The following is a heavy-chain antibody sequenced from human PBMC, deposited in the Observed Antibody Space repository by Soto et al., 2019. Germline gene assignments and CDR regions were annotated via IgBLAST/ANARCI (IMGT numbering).Heavy chain of an antibody. CDR2: ISGSGGST. D-gene: IGHD2-2*01. CDR3: AKTLVPIVVVPAANDY. V-gene: IGHV3-23*01. CDR1: GFTFTAKA. J-gene: IGHJ4*02. Sequence: GSLRFSCAASGFTFTAKAMSWVRRAPGKGLEWVSAISGSGGSTYYADSVKGRFTISRDNSKNTLYLQMNSLRAEDTAVYYCAKTLVPIVVVPAANDYWGQGTLVTVSS.